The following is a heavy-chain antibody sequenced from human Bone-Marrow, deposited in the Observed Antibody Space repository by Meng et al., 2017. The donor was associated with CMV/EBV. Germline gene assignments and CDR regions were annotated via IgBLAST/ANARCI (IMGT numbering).Heavy chain of an antibody. J-gene: IGHJ3*02. CDR1: GFTFSDYY. CDR2: ISSSSTI. Sequence: GESLKISCAASGFTFSDYYMNWVRQAPGKGLEWVSSISSSSTIYYADSVKGRFTISRDNAKNSLYLQMNSLRAEDTAVYYCARDRSIAGTGPDAFDIWGQGTRVTV. V-gene: IGHV3-69-1*01. CDR3: ARDRSIAGTGPDAFDI. D-gene: IGHD1-20*01.